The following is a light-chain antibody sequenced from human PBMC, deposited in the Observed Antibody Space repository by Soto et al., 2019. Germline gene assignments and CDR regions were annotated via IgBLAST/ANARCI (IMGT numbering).Light chain of an antibody. CDR3: SSYTSSSTLLV. Sequence: QSALTQPASVSGSAGQSITSSCTRTSSEVGGYNYVSWYQQHPGKAPKLMIYEVSNRPSGVSNRFSGSKSGNTASLTISGLQAEDEADYYCSSYTSSSTLLVFGGGTKLTVL. V-gene: IGLV2-14*01. CDR2: EVS. CDR1: SSEVGGYNY. J-gene: IGLJ2*01.